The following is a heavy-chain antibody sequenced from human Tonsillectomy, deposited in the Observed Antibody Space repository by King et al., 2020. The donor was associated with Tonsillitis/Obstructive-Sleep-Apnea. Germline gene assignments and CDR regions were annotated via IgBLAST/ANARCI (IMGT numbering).Heavy chain of an antibody. D-gene: IGHD6-13*01. CDR2: ITYDGSNK. J-gene: IGHJ6*03. V-gene: IGHV3-30*04. CDR3: STNRDIAEPGNYYYYYVDV. Sequence: VQLVESGGGVVQPGRSLRLSCAASGFTFSSYAVHWVRQAPGKGLEWVAVITYDGSNKYYADSVKGRFTISRDNSKNTLYLRMNSMSAEDTAVYYCSTNRDIAEPGNYYYYYVDVWGKGTTVTVSS. CDR1: GFTFSSYA.